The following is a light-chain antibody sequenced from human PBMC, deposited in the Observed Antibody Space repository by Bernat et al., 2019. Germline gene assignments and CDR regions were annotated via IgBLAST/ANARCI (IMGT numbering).Light chain of an antibody. V-gene: IGKV1-39*01. CDR2: AAE. J-gene: IGKJ4*01. CDR1: QNIDTY. Sequence: DIQMTQSPSSLSASVGDRVTITCRASQNIDTYLNWYQQHPGKAPKLLIFAAETLESGVPSRFRGRGSGTDFTLTISSLQPEDSATYYCQQSYSSLLLAFGGGTQVE. CDR3: QQSYSSLLLA.